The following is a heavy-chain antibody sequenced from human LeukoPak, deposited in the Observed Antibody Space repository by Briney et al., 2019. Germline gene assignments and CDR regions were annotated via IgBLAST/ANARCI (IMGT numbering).Heavy chain of an antibody. CDR1: GYTFTSYG. J-gene: IGHJ4*02. Sequence: ASVKVSCKASGYTFTSYGISWVRQAPGQGLEWMGWISAYNGNTNYAQKLQGRVTMTTDTSTSTAYMELRSPRSDDTAVYYCAKDHLSSTYYYDSSGYPLDYWGQGTLVTVSS. D-gene: IGHD3-22*01. CDR2: ISAYNGNT. CDR3: AKDHLSSTYYYDSSGYPLDY. V-gene: IGHV1-18*01.